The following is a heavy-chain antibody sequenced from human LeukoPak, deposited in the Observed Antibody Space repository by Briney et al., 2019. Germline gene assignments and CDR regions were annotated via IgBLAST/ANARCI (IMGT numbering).Heavy chain of an antibody. D-gene: IGHD3-9*01. CDR2: ISAYNGNT. V-gene: IGHV1-18*01. J-gene: IGHJ5*02. Sequence: ASVKVSCKASGYTFTSYGISWVRQAPGQGLEWMGWISAYNGNTNYAQKLQGRVTMTTDTSTSTAYMELRSLRSDDTAVYYCARDYDILTGYPTPYNWFDPWGQGTLVTVSS. CDR1: GYTFTSYG. CDR3: ARDYDILTGYPTPYNWFDP.